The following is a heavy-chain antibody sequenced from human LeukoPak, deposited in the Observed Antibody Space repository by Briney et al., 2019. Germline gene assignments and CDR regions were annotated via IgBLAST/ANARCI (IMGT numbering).Heavy chain of an antibody. V-gene: IGHV4-59*01. D-gene: IGHD4-23*01. CDR1: GGSISNYY. CDR3: ARYQGGGYYFDY. CDR2: IFYSGST. J-gene: IGHJ4*02. Sequence: PSETLSLTCTVSGGSISNYYWSWIRQPPGKGLEWVGYIFYSGSTTYNPSLKSRVTISIDTSRNQFSLMLSSVTAADTAVYYCARYQGGGYYFDYWGQGTLVTVSS.